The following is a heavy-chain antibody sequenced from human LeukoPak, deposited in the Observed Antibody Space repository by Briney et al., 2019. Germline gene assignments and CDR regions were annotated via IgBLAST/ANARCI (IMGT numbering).Heavy chain of an antibody. V-gene: IGHV4-39*01. CDR2: IYYSGST. CDR3: AGQGSGYFDWLSTDAWWFDP. Sequence: SETLSLTCTVSGGSISSSSYYWGWIRQPPGKGLEWIGSIYYSGSTNYNPSLKSRVTVSVDTSKNQFSLKLSSVTAADTAVYYCAGQGSGYFDWLSTDAWWFDPWGQGTLVTVSS. J-gene: IGHJ5*02. D-gene: IGHD3-9*01. CDR1: GGSISSSSYY.